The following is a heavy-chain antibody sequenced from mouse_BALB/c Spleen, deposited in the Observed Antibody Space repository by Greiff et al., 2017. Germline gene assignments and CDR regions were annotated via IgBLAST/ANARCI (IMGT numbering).Heavy chain of an antibody. CDR1: GYSFTSYW. D-gene: IGHD1-1*01. Sequence: VHVKQSGTVLARPGASVKMSCKASGYSFTSYWMHWVKQRPGQGLEWIGAIYPGNSDTSYNQKFKGKAKLTAVTSASTAYMELSSLTNEDSAVYYCTRYYYYGSRYFDVWGAGTTVTVSS. J-gene: IGHJ1*01. CDR2: IYPGNSDT. CDR3: TRYYYYGSRYFDV. V-gene: IGHV1-5*01.